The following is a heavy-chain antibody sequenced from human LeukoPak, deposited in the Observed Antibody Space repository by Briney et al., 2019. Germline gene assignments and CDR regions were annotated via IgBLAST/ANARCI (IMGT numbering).Heavy chain of an antibody. CDR3: ARGKDSYYSYYYYYYYMDV. Sequence: SETLSLTCTVSGGSISSYYWSWIRQPPGKGLEWIGYIYYSGSTNYNPSLKSRVTISVDTSKNQFSLKLSSVTAADTAVYYCARGKDSYYSYYYYYYYMDVWGKGTTVTVSS. D-gene: IGHD4-11*01. CDR1: GGSISSYY. J-gene: IGHJ6*03. CDR2: IYYSGST. V-gene: IGHV4-59*01.